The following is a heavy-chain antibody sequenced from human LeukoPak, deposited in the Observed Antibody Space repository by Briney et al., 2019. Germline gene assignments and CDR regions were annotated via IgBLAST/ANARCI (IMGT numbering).Heavy chain of an antibody. D-gene: IGHD2-2*01. CDR2: IYHSGST. CDR1: GGSISSDNW. V-gene: IGHV4-4*02. Sequence: PSETLSLTCAVSGGSISSDNWWSWVCQPPGKGLEWIGEIYHSGSTNYNPSLKSRVTISIDKSKNQFSLKLSSVTAADTAMYYCARGPLIPAAIDCWFDPWGQGTRVTVSS. CDR3: ARGPLIPAAIDCWFDP. J-gene: IGHJ5*02.